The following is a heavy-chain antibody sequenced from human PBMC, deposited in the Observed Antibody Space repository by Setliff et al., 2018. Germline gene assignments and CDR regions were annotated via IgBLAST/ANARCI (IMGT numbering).Heavy chain of an antibody. CDR2: ISCYDGNT. Sequence: GASVKVSCKASGYTFNSYGITWVRQAPGQGLEWMGWISCYDGNTRYARKIQGRATMTTDTSTTTAYMELRSLTSDDTAVYYCARDTKFLEWFQNGVAFDIWGQGTMVTVSS. J-gene: IGHJ3*02. D-gene: IGHD3-3*01. CDR1: GYTFNSYG. V-gene: IGHV1-18*01. CDR3: ARDTKFLEWFQNGVAFDI.